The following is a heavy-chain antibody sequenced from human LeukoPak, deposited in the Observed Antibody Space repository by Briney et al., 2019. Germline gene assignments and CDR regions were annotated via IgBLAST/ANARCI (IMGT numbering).Heavy chain of an antibody. J-gene: IGHJ4*02. CDR2: INPNSGGT. CDR3: AKTYQIAAAGYFDY. D-gene: IGHD6-13*01. V-gene: IGHV1-2*02. CDR1: GYTFTGYD. Sequence: ASVNVSCKASGYTFTGYDMHWVRQAPGQGLEGMGWINPNSGGTNYAQKFQGRVTMTRDTSISTAYMELSRLRSDDTAVYYCAKTYQIAAAGYFDYWGQGTLVTVSS.